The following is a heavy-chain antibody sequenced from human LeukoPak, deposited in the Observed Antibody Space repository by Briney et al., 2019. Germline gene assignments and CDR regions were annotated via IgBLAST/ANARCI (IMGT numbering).Heavy chain of an antibody. D-gene: IGHD6-6*01. V-gene: IGHV3-30*02. Sequence: GGSLRLSCAASGFTFSSYGMHWVRQAPGKGMEWVAFIRYDGSNKYYADSVKGRFTISRDNSKNTLYLQMNSLRADDTAVYYCSKDRRPLYSYMGVWGKGITVTVSS. CDR3: SKDRRPLYSYMGV. J-gene: IGHJ6*03. CDR1: GFTFSSYG. CDR2: IRYDGSNK.